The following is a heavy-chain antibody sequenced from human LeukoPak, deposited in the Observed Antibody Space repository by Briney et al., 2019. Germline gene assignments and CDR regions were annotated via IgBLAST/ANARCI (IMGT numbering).Heavy chain of an antibody. Sequence: PGGSLRLSCAASGLTFSSYAMSWVRQAPGKGLEWVSAISGSGGSTYYADSVKGRFTISRDNYKSTLYLQMNSLRAEDTAVYYCANPSRRAFDMWGQGTMVTVSS. J-gene: IGHJ3*02. D-gene: IGHD6-6*01. CDR3: ANPSRRAFDM. CDR1: GLTFSSYA. CDR2: ISGSGGST. V-gene: IGHV3-23*01.